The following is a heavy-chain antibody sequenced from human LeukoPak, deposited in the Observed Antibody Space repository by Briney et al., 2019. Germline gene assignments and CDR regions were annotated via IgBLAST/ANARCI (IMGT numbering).Heavy chain of an antibody. Sequence: GGSLRLSCAASGFTFSSYDMSWVRQAPGKGLEWVSAISGSGGSTYYADSVKGRFTISRDNSKNTLYLQMNSLRAEDTAVYYCAKTMKPRDGYSSGAFDIWGQGTMVTVSS. J-gene: IGHJ3*02. CDR2: ISGSGGST. V-gene: IGHV3-23*01. CDR1: GFTFSSYD. CDR3: AKTMKPRDGYSSGAFDI. D-gene: IGHD5-24*01.